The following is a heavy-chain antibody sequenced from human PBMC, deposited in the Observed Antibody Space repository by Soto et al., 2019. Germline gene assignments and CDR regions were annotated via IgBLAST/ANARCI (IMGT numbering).Heavy chain of an antibody. V-gene: IGHV1-69*13. D-gene: IGHD3-10*01. CDR2: IIPIFGTA. J-gene: IGHJ6*02. Sequence: VASVKVSCKASGGTFSSYAISWVRQAPGQGLEWMGGIIPIFGTANYAQKFQGRVTITADESTSTAYMELSSLRSEDTAVYYCARYPRGEQAYYYYGMDVWGQGTTVTVSS. CDR1: GGTFSSYA. CDR3: ARYPRGEQAYYYYGMDV.